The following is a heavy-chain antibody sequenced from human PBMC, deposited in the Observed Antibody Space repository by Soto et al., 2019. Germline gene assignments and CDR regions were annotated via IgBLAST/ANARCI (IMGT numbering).Heavy chain of an antibody. CDR1: VFTVSSNY. J-gene: IGHJ5*02. D-gene: IGHD3-3*01. V-gene: IGHV3-53*01. CDR2: IYSGGST. Sequence: GGSLRLSCAASVFTVSSNYMSWVRQAPGKGLEWVSVIYSGGSTYYADSVKGRFTISRDNSKNTLYLQMNSLRAEDTAVYYCARSTTHYDFWSGYSYNWFDPWGQGTLVTVSS. CDR3: ARSTTHYDFWSGYSYNWFDP.